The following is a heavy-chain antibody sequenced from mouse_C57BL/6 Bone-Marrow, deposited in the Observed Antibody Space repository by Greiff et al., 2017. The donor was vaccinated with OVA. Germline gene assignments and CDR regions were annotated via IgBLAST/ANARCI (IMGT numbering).Heavy chain of an antibody. D-gene: IGHD2-5*01. Sequence: QVQLQQSGAELVRPGTSVKVSCKASGYAFTNYLIEWVKQRPGQGLEWIGVINPGSGGTNYNEKFKGKATLTADKSSSTAYMQLSSLTSEDSAVYFCARCPFYYSTPYYYAMDYWGQGTSVTVSS. V-gene: IGHV1-54*01. CDR2: INPGSGGT. CDR1: GYAFTNYL. CDR3: ARCPFYYSTPYYYAMDY. J-gene: IGHJ4*01.